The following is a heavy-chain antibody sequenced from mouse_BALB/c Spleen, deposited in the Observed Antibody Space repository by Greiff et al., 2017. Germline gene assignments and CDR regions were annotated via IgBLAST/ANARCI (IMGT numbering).Heavy chain of an antibody. CDR3: AREGDYGGTWFAY. V-gene: IGHV1S29*02. CDR1: GYTFTDYN. J-gene: IGHJ3*01. Sequence: VQLQQSGPELVKPGASVKISCKASGYTFTDYNMHWVKQSHGKSLEWIGYIYPYNGGTGYNQKFKSKATLTVDNSSSTAYMELRSLTSEDSAVYYCAREGDYGGTWFAYWGQGTLVTVSA. CDR2: IYPYNGGT. D-gene: IGHD2-4*01.